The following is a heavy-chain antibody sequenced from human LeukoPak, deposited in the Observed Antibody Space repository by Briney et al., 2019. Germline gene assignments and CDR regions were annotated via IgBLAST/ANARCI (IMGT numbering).Heavy chain of an antibody. CDR3: ASLSGPMWFGMDV. J-gene: IGHJ6*02. V-gene: IGHV1-69*13. CDR2: IIPIFGTA. CDR1: GGTFSSYA. Sequence: SVKVSCKASGGTFSSYAISWVRQAPGQGLEWMGGIIPIFGTANYAQKFQGRVTITADESTSTAYMELSSLRSEDTAVYYCASLSGPMWFGMDVWGQGTTVIVSS. D-gene: IGHD1-26*01.